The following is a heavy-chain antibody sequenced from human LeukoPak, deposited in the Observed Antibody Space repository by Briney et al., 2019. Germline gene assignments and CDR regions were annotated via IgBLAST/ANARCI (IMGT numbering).Heavy chain of an antibody. Sequence: GGSLRLSCAASGFTFSSYSMNWVRQAPGKGLEWVSSISSSSSYIYYADSVKGRFTISRDNAKNSLYLQMNSLRAEDTAVYYCARASLSDYGDYCYYGMDVWGQGTTVTVSS. J-gene: IGHJ6*02. CDR3: ARASLSDYGDYCYYGMDV. CDR1: GFTFSSYS. D-gene: IGHD4-17*01. V-gene: IGHV3-21*01. CDR2: ISSSSSYI.